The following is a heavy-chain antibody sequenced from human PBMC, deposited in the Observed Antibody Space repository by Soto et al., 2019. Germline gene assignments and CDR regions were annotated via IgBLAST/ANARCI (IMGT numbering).Heavy chain of an antibody. CDR3: TGSLSFAFDI. J-gene: IGHJ3*02. CDR2: ITSTADTYAT. V-gene: IGHV3-73*01. CDR1: GFSFSDSV. Sequence: EVQLEESGGGLVQPGGSLKLSCAASGFSFSDSVMHWVRQVSGKGLEWVGRITSTADTYATAYSASVKGRFTVSRDDSKNTAYLQMNSLKPEDTAVYYCTGSLSFAFDIWGQGTMVHVSS.